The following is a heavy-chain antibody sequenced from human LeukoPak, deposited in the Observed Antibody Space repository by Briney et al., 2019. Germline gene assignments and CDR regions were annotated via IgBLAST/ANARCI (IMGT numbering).Heavy chain of an antibody. CDR3: ATDDYYGSGSYDAFDI. D-gene: IGHD3-10*01. V-gene: IGHV3-23*01. CDR1: GFTFHNHG. CDR2: ISGSSMST. J-gene: IGHJ3*02. Sequence: GGSLRLSCEASGFTFHNHGMSWVRQAPGKGLEWISVISGSSMSTYYADSVKGRFTISRDNSKNTLYLQMNSLRAEDTAVYYCATDDYYGSGSYDAFDIWGQGTMVTVSS.